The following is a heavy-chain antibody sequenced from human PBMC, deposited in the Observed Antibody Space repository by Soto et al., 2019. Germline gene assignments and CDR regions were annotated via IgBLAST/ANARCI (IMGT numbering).Heavy chain of an antibody. CDR2: ISVYNGNT. Sequence: VQLVQSGAEVKKPGASVKVSCKASGYTFASFAISWMRQAPGQGLEWMGWISVYNGNTNYAQKLQARAPMTTDASATPSYMELRILRSDYAAVYYCAIEPPPPDSLGNGTLVTVFS. CDR1: GYTFASFA. V-gene: IGHV1-18*01. CDR3: AIEPPPPDS. J-gene: IGHJ5*01.